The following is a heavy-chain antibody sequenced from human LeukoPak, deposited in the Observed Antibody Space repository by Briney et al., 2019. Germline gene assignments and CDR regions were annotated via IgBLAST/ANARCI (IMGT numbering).Heavy chain of an antibody. J-gene: IGHJ6*02. Sequence: GSLRLSCAASGFSLNRNDMHWVRHPTGGGLEWVSTISPAGKTYYSGSVKGRFTISRDNAKNSLFLQMNNLRAGDTAVYFCASEESRGVYGMDVWGQGTTVTVSS. CDR1: GFSLNRND. D-gene: IGHD3-10*01. CDR2: ISPAGKT. V-gene: IGHV3-13*01. CDR3: ASEESRGVYGMDV.